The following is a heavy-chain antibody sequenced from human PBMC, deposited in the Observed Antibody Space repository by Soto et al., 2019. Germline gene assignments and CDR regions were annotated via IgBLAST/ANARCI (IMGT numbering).Heavy chain of an antibody. CDR3: ARGPGTMAKIDY. J-gene: IGHJ4*02. D-gene: IGHD3-10*01. CDR1: GGSISSGGYY. Sequence: SETLSLTCTVSGGSISSGGYYWSWIRQHPGKGLEWIGYIYYSGSTYYNPSLKSRVTISVDTSKNQFSLKLSSVTAADTAVYYCARGPGTMAKIDYWGKGTLVTVSS. CDR2: IYYSGST. V-gene: IGHV4-31*03.